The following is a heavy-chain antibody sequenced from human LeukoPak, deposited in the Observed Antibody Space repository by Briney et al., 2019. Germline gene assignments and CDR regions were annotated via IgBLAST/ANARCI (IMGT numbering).Heavy chain of an antibody. D-gene: IGHD5-18*01. V-gene: IGHV3-30*02. CDR2: IRYDGSDE. Sequence: GGSLRLSCAASGFTFTSYGMHWVRQAPGKGLEWVAFIRYDGSDEYNGDSVRGRFTISRDNSKNTLYLQMSSLRAEDTAVYYCAKDRAGGYSYRYSFDYWGQGTLVTVSS. CDR1: GFTFTSYG. CDR3: AKDRAGGYSYRYSFDY. J-gene: IGHJ4*02.